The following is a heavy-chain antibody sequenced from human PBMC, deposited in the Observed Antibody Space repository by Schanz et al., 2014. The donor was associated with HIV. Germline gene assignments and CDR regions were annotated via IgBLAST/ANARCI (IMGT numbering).Heavy chain of an antibody. J-gene: IGHJ4*02. CDR3: ARFDSSSAWDY. D-gene: IGHD6-13*01. Sequence: QVQLVESGGGVVQPGRSPTLSCAASGFTFSKYGMHWVRQAPGKGLEWVAAISKDGSDKYYTDSVKGRFSVSRDNSKRMLYLQMNSLRPEDTGLYYCARFDSSSAWDYWGPGTLVTVSS. V-gene: IGHV3-30*03. CDR2: ISKDGSDK. CDR1: GFTFSKYG.